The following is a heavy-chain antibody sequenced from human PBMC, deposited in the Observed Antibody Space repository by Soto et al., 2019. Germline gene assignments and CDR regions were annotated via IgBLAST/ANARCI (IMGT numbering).Heavy chain of an antibody. CDR2: ISWNSGSI. V-gene: IGHV3-9*01. CDR1: GFTFDDYA. D-gene: IGHD6-19*01. J-gene: IGHJ3*02. CDR3: AKDPAGAGTGLEGAFDI. Sequence: EVQLVESGGGLVQPGRSLRLSCAASGFTFDDYAMHWVRQAPGKGLEWVSGISWNSGSIGYADSVKGQFTISRDNAKNSLYLQMNSLRAEDTALYYCAKDPAGAGTGLEGAFDIWGQGTMVTVSS.